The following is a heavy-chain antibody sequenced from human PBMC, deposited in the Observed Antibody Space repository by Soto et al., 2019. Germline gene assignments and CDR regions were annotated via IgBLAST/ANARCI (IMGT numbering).Heavy chain of an antibody. J-gene: IGHJ4*02. CDR2: ISGSGGST. CDR1: EFTFSSYA. Sequence: EVQLLESGGGLVQPGGSLRLSCAASEFTFSSYAMSWVRQAPGKGLEWVSAISGSGGSTYYADSVKGRFTVSRDNSKNTLYLQENSVRAEDTAVYYCARRSSGWYFDYWGQGTLVTVSS. V-gene: IGHV3-23*01. D-gene: IGHD6-19*01. CDR3: ARRSSGWYFDY.